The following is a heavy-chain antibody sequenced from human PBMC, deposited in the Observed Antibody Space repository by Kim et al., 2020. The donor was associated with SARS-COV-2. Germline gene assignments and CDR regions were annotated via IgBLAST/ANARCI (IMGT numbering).Heavy chain of an antibody. D-gene: IGHD6-19*01. CDR1: GGSISSSSYY. V-gene: IGHV4-39*01. J-gene: IGHJ5*02. CDR2: IYYSGST. CDR3: ARHRLWLVRAIEWFDP. Sequence: SETLSLTCTVSGGSISSSSYYWGWIRQPPGKGLEWIGSIYYSGSTYYNPSLKSRVTISVDTSKNQFSLKLSSVTAADTAVYYCARHRLWLVRAIEWFDPWGQEPWSPSPQ.